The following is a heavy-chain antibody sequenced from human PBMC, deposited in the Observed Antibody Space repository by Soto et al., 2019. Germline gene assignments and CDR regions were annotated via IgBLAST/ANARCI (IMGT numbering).Heavy chain of an antibody. CDR2: IYWDDDK. CDR1: GFSLHTSGVG. D-gene: IGHD1-26*01. V-gene: IGHV2-5*02. Sequence: QITLRESGPTRVRPTQTLSLTCTFSGFSLHTSGVGVGWIRQPPGKALEWLALIYWDDDKRYSPSLKSTLSITKDTSENQVVLTMTNMDPVYTATYYCAYRALYSGSYWDGGYFDYWGQGTLITVSS. J-gene: IGHJ4*02. CDR3: AYRALYSGSYWDGGYFDY.